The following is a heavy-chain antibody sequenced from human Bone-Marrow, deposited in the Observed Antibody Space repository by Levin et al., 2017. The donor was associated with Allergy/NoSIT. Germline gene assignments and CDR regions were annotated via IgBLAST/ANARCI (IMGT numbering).Heavy chain of an antibody. D-gene: IGHD6-19*01. CDR2: ISMTSALM. J-gene: IGHJ4*02. V-gene: IGHV3-21*01. CDR1: GFTFSSYS. CDR3: ARDRGYSSGFPDY. Sequence: LSLTCAASGFTFSSYSMNWVRQAPGKGLEWVAAISMTSALMEYADSVRGRFTISRDNANNSLYLQMNSLRAEDTAVYYCARDRGYSSGFPDYWGQGTLVTVSS.